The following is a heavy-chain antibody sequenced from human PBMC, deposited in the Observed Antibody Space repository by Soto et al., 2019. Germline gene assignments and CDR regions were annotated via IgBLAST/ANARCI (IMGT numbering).Heavy chain of an antibody. CDR2: IYYSGTT. V-gene: IGHV4-28*03. CDR1: GYSISSRNW. Sequence: PSEALSLTCAVSGYSISSRNWWGWIRQPPGKGLEWIGYIYYSGTTYYNPSLKSRVTMSVDTSKNQFSLKLTSVTAVDTAVYYCAKGEIQGLLAYSGQRSLVIVSS. J-gene: IGHJ4*02. D-gene: IGHD1-26*01. CDR3: AKGEIQGLLAY.